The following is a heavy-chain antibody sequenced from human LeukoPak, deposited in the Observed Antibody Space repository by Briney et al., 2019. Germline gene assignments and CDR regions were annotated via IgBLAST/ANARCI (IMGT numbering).Heavy chain of an antibody. V-gene: IGHV3-23*01. Sequence: PGGSLTLSCTASGLTFSNYPTTWVRQPPGKGLEWVSSITGSGRGTYYADSVKGRFSVSRDNSQNTVFMHMNSLRAEDTALYYCRKDPNGDYVGAFDMWGPGTMVTVSS. CDR1: GLTFSNYP. J-gene: IGHJ3*02. CDR2: ITGSGRGT. CDR3: RKDPNGDYVGAFDM. D-gene: IGHD4-17*01.